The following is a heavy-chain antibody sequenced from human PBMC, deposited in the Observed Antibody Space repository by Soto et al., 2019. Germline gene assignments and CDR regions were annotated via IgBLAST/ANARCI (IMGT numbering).Heavy chain of an antibody. CDR2: ISHDGTNG. D-gene: IGHD3-22*01. V-gene: IGHV3-30*04. CDR1: GFTFSSYA. Sequence: PGGSLRLSCAASGFTFSSYAMHWVRQAPGKGLEWVATISHDGTNGYYADSVKGRITISRDNSKKTLYLQMNSLRPEDTALYYCAKDEYYYSRSGYYIFDSWGQGTLVTVSS. J-gene: IGHJ4*02. CDR3: AKDEYYYSRSGYYIFDS.